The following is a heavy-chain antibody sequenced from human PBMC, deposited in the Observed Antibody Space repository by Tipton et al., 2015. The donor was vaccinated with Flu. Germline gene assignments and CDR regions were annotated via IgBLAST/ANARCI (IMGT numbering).Heavy chain of an antibody. CDR2: IKQGGSEK. J-gene: IGHJ5*02. CDR3: ARTRGGYCSSTSCYWRFDP. D-gene: IGHD2-2*01. Sequence: SLRLSCAASGFTFNTYWMSWVRQAPGKGLEWVANIKQGGSEKYYVDSVKGRFTISRDNAKNSLYLQMNSLRAEDTAVYYCARTRGGYCSSTSCYWRFDPWGQGTLVTVSS. CDR1: GFTFNTYW. V-gene: IGHV3-7*01.